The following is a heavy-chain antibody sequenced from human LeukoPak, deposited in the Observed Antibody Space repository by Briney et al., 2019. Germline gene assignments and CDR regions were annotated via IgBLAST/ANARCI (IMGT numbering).Heavy chain of an antibody. Sequence: GDSLKISCQGSGYSFTSYWSGWVRQLHGKGLEWMGIIYAGDSDTRYSPSFQGQVTISAGKSISSAYLQWSSRKASDTAMYYCARDYVDYFAFDIWGQATMLTVS. CDR2: IYAGDSDT. D-gene: IGHD4-17*01. CDR1: GYSFTSYW. CDR3: ARDYVDYFAFDI. V-gene: IGHV5-51*01. J-gene: IGHJ3*02.